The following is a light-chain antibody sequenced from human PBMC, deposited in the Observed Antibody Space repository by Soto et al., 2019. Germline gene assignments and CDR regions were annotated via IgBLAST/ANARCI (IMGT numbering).Light chain of an antibody. CDR2: DVN. J-gene: IGLJ1*01. Sequence: QSALTQPASVSGSPGQSITISCTGTYSDVGTYNRVSWYQQSPGKAPKLMIYDVNKRPSGVPDRFSGSKSGNTASLTISGLQAEDEADYYCSSYTSSSTPRVFGTGTKVTVL. V-gene: IGLV2-18*02. CDR3: SSYTSSSTPRV. CDR1: YSDVGTYNR.